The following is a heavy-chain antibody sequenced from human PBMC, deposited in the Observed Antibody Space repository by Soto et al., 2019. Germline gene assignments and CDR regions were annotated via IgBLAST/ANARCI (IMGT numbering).Heavy chain of an antibody. J-gene: IGHJ4*02. D-gene: IGHD6-19*01. V-gene: IGHV4-39*02. Sequence: QLQLQESGPGLVKPSETLSLTCTVSGGSISSSSYYWGWIRQPPGKGLEWIGSIYYSGSTYSNPSLKSRVTISVDTSKNQFSLKLSSVTAADTAVYYCAREILRAVAGNWGQGTLVTVSS. CDR1: GGSISSSSYY. CDR3: AREILRAVAGN. CDR2: IYYSGST.